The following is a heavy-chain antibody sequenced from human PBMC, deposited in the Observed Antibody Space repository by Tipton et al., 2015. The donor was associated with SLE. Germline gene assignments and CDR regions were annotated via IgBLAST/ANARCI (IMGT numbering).Heavy chain of an antibody. CDR1: GGSTSSTNYF. D-gene: IGHD4-17*01. CDR3: ARRSHTVTTSFYFDS. Sequence: PGLVKPSETLSLTCTVSGGSTSSTNYFWGWIRQPPGKGLEWIGNIHYSGSTYYNPSLKSRVLMSIDTSKNQFSLKLSSVTAADTAVYYCARRSHTVTTSFYFDSWGQGTLVTVSS. CDR2: IHYSGST. J-gene: IGHJ4*02. V-gene: IGHV4-39*07.